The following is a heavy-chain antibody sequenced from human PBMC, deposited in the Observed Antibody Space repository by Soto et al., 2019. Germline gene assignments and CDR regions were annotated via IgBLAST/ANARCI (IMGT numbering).Heavy chain of an antibody. Sequence: ASVKVSCKTSGGTFSNDIITWVRQAPGQGLEWMGRMNPNIGNTGYAQKFQGRVTMTRNTSTSTAYMELSRLRSDDTAVYYCARGARYDSSGYYPHCYYYYGMDVWGQGTTVTVSS. V-gene: IGHV1-8*02. CDR2: MNPNIGNT. J-gene: IGHJ6*02. CDR3: ARGARYDSSGYYPHCYYYYGMDV. D-gene: IGHD3-22*01. CDR1: GGTFSNDI.